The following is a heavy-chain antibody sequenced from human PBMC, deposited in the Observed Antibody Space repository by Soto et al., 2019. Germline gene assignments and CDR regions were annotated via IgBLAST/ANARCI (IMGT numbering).Heavy chain of an antibody. Sequence: PXGSLRLSCAASGFTFTRYSMNGVRQAPGKGLEWVSSISSTTNYIYYGDSMKGRFTISRDNAKNSLYLEMNSLRAEDTAVYYCAREIKVGYCSGGSCYGPFDYWGQGTLVTVSS. V-gene: IGHV3-21*04. J-gene: IGHJ4*02. D-gene: IGHD2-15*01. CDR1: GFTFTRYS. CDR2: ISSTTNYI. CDR3: AREIKVGYCSGGSCYGPFDY.